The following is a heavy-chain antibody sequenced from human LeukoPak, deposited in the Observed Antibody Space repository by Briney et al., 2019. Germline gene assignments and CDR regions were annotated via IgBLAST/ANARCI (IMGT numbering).Heavy chain of an antibody. V-gene: IGHV3-9*01. CDR2: ISWNSGTI. D-gene: IGHD3-22*01. CDR1: GFTFDDYT. J-gene: IGHJ4*02. Sequence: GRSLRLSCAASGFTFDDYTMHWVRQAPGKGLEWVSGISWNSGTIDYADSVKGRFTISRDNAKNSLYLQMNSLRAEDTAVYYCATSSGSLFDYWGQGTLVTVSS. CDR3: ATSSGSLFDY.